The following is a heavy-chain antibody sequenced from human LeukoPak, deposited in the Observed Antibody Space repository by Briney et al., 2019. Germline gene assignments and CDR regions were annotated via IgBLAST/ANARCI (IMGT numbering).Heavy chain of an antibody. Sequence: GESLKVSCKGSGYSFTSYWIGWVRQMPGKGLEWMGIIYPGDSDTRYSPSFQGQVTISADKSISTAYLQWSSLKASDTAMYYCARSHIVVVPAAIEAYGAFDIWGQGTMVTVSS. J-gene: IGHJ3*02. V-gene: IGHV5-51*01. D-gene: IGHD2-2*01. CDR3: ARSHIVVVPAAIEAYGAFDI. CDR1: GYSFTSYW. CDR2: IYPGDSDT.